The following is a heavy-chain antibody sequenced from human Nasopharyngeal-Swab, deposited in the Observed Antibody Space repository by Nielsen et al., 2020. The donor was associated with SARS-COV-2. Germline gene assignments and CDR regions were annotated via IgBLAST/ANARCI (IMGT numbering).Heavy chain of an antibody. J-gene: IGHJ4*02. CDR1: GYTFTDYY. CDR3: ARDYYDNYDSDY. Sequence: ASVKVSCKTSGYTFTDYYIHWMRQVPGQGLEWVGCINPDSGDTKYAQKFQGRVTVSSDRSRSTAYIELSRLRPDDTAVYYCARDYYDNYDSDYWGQGTLVTVSS. V-gene: IGHV1-2*02. D-gene: IGHD3-22*01. CDR2: INPDSGDT.